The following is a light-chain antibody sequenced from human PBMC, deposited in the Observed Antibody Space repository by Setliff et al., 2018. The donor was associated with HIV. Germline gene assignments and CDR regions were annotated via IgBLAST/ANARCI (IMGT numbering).Light chain of an antibody. J-gene: IGLJ1*01. CDR1: SSDVGSYNL. V-gene: IGLV2-23*01. CDR3: CSYAGDTAFYV. CDR2: EGS. Sequence: LTQPASVSGSPGQSITISCTGTSSDVGSYNLVSWYQQHPGKAPKLMIYEGSKRPSGVSNRFSGSKSGNTASLTISGLQAEDEADYYCCSYAGDTAFYVFGIGTKV.